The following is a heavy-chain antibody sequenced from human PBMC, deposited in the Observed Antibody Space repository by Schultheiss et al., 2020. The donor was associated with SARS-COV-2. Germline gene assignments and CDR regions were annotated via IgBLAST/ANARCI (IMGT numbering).Heavy chain of an antibody. Sequence: SETLSLTCTVSGGSISSSSYYWGWIRQPPGKGLEWIGSIYYSGSTYYNPSLKSRVTISVDTSKNQFSLKLSSVTAADTAVYYCARHRGYSSSWSPGYFQHWGQGTLVTVSS. D-gene: IGHD6-13*01. CDR1: GGSISSSSYY. V-gene: IGHV4-39*01. CDR2: IYYSGST. CDR3: ARHRGYSSSWSPGYFQH. J-gene: IGHJ1*01.